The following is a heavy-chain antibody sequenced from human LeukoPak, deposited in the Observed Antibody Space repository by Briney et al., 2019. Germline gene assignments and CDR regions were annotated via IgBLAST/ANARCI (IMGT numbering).Heavy chain of an antibody. CDR1: GGSFSGYY. D-gene: IGHD3-16*01. J-gene: IGHJ6*03. Sequence: PSETLSLTCAVYGGSFSGYYWSWIRQPPGKGLEWIGEINHSGSTNYNPSLKSRVTISVDTSKNQFSLKLSSVTAADTAVYYCASKAVRRSESQTRGNYYYYYMDVWGKGATVTVSS. CDR2: INHSGST. V-gene: IGHV4-34*01. CDR3: ASKAVRRSESQTRGNYYYYYMDV.